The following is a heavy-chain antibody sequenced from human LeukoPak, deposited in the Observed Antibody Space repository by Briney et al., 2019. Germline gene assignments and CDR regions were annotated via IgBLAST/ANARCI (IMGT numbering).Heavy chain of an antibody. CDR3: ASQGAADAFDI. Sequence: GGSLRLSCAASGFTFSSYSMNWVRQAPGKGLEWVSSISSSSSYIYYADSVKGRFTISRDNAKNSQYLQMNSLRAEDTAVYYCASQGAADAFDIWGQGTMVTVSS. CDR2: ISSSSSYI. J-gene: IGHJ3*02. D-gene: IGHD1-26*01. CDR1: GFTFSSYS. V-gene: IGHV3-21*01.